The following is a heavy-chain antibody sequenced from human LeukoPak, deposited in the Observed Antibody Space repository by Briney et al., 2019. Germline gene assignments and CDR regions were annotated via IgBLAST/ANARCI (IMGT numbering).Heavy chain of an antibody. D-gene: IGHD3-22*01. V-gene: IGHV4-38-2*02. CDR3: ARRRQTMIVVVPFDY. CDR2: IYYSGST. CDR1: GYSISSGYY. Sequence: SETLSLTCTVSGYSISSGYYWGWIRQPPGKGLEWIGSIYYSGSTYYNPSLKSRVTISVDTSKNQFSLKLSSVTAADTAVYYCARRRQTMIVVVPFDYWGQGTLVTVSS. J-gene: IGHJ4*02.